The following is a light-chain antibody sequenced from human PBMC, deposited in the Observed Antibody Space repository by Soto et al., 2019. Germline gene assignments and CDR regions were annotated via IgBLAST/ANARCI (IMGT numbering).Light chain of an antibody. J-gene: IGLJ1*01. CDR3: SSYTAGGTI. Sequence: QSALTQPASVSGSPGQSITISCTGTSSDVGSYDLVSWYQQHPGSAPKLMIYEGSKRPSGVSNRFSGSKSGNTASLTISGLQAEDEADYYCSSYTAGGTIFGTGTKLTVL. V-gene: IGLV2-14*02. CDR2: EGS. CDR1: SSDVGSYDL.